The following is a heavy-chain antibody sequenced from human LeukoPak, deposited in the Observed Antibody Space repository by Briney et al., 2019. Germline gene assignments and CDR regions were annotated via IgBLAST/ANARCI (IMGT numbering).Heavy chain of an antibody. J-gene: IGHJ6*03. Sequence: SETLSLTCTVSGDSISSSTYYWGWLRQPPGTGLEWIGSIYYSGRNYYNTSLKRRVTISVDTSKNQFSLKLSSVTAADTAVYYCASHLGSSSWSYYYYYMDVWGKGTTVTVSS. CDR3: ASHLGSSSWSYYYYYMDV. CDR1: GDSISSSTYY. CDR2: IYYSGRN. D-gene: IGHD6-13*01. V-gene: IGHV4-39*01.